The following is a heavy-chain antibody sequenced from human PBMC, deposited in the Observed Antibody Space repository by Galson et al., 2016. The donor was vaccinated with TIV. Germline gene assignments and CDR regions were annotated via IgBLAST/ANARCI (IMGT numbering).Heavy chain of an antibody. D-gene: IGHD3-22*01. V-gene: IGHV3-30*18. CDR3: AKVGISGYYPPSPTFFDF. Sequence: SLRLSCAGSGFTFNTYAMHWVRQAPGKGLEWVAVISNAGSNKYYADSVKGRFTTSRDNSKNTLSLQMNSLTTEDTAVYYCAKVGISGYYPPSPTFFDFWGQGTLVTVSS. CDR2: ISNAGSNK. CDR1: GFTFNTYA. J-gene: IGHJ4*02.